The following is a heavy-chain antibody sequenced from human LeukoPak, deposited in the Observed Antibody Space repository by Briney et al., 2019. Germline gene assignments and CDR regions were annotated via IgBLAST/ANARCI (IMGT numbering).Heavy chain of an antibody. CDR3: ARQAYGSGSYYNFDY. J-gene: IGHJ4*02. Sequence: PSETLSLTCSVSGGSISSSSYYWGWIRQPPGKGLEWIGNIYYSGSTYYNPSLKSRVTISVDTSKNQSSLRLSSVTAADTAVYYCARQAYGSGSYYNFDYWGQGTLVTVSS. CDR2: IYYSGST. D-gene: IGHD3-10*01. V-gene: IGHV4-39*01. CDR1: GGSISSSSYY.